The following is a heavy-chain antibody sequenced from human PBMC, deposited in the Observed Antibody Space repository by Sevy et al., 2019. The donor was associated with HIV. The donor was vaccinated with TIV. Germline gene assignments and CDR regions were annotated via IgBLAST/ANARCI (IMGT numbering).Heavy chain of an antibody. CDR3: ARVSVDTNFYGMDV. CDR2: IGSSGSPI. Sequence: GGSLRLSCAASGFIFSSNEMNWVRQAPGKGLEWVSYIGSSGSPIYYADSVKGRFTISRGNAKNSLYLQMNSLRAEDTTVYYCARVSVDTNFYGMDVWGQGTTVTVSS. D-gene: IGHD5-18*01. CDR1: GFIFSSNE. V-gene: IGHV3-48*03. J-gene: IGHJ6*02.